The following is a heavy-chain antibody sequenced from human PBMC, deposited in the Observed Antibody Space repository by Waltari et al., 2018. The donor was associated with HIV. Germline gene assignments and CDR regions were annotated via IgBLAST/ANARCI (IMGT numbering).Heavy chain of an antibody. J-gene: IGHJ2*01. V-gene: IGHV4-61*02. CDR2: VYTSGSA. CDR3: ARGLDILTGHYHWFLDV. Sequence: QVQLKESDPGLVKPSQTLSLTCTVSGSSITRGDYYWTWIRQPAGKGLEWIGRVYTSGSANYNPSLRSRVTMSLDTSKNQFSLKLTSVTAADTAVYYCARGLDILTGHYHWFLDVWGRGTLVTVSS. D-gene: IGHD3-9*01. CDR1: GSSITRGDYY.